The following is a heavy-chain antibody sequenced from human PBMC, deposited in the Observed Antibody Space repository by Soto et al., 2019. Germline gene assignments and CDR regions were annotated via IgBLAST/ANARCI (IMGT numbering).Heavy chain of an antibody. V-gene: IGHV2-26*01. CDR3: ARRHLAVAVSPWFDP. J-gene: IGHJ5*02. CDR1: GLSITDSEMG. Sequence: QVTLKESGPVLVKPTETLTLRCTVSGLSITDSEMGVSWIRQHPGQPLEWLAHIDSSGEKSYRTFLKSRLATSKDTSKSQIVRTMTNMDPADTATYYCARRHLAVAVSPWFDPGGQGIPVTVSS. CDR2: IDSSGEK. D-gene: IGHD6-19*01.